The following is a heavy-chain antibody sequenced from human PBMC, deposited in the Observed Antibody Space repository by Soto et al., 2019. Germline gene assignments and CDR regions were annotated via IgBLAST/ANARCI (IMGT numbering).Heavy chain of an antibody. CDR2: IYYSGST. CDR3: AREQRDGEDYYDINGNGMDV. CDR1: GVSVISGSYY. D-gene: IGHD3-22*01. V-gene: IGHV4-61*01. Sequence: SETLSLTCTVSGVSVISGSYYWSWIRQPPGKGLEWIGYIYYSGSTNYNPSLKSRVTISVDTSKNQFSLKLSSVTAADTAVYYCAREQRDGEDYYDINGNGMDVWGQGTTVTVSS. J-gene: IGHJ6*02.